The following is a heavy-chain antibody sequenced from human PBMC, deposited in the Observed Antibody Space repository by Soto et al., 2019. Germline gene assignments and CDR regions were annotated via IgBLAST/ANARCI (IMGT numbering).Heavy chain of an antibody. V-gene: IGHV5-51*01. Sequence: GESLKISCKGSGYSFTSYWIGWVRQMPGKGLEWMGNIYPGDSDTRYSPSFQGPVTISADKSISTAYLQWSSLKASDTAMYYGAQTRGRRQLDAFDIWGQGTMVTVSS. CDR3: AQTRGRRQLDAFDI. CDR2: IYPGDSDT. D-gene: IGHD3-16*01. J-gene: IGHJ3*02. CDR1: GYSFTSYW.